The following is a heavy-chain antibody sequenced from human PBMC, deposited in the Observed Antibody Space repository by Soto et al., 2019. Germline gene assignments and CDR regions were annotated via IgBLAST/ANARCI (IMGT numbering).Heavy chain of an antibody. CDR1: GFTFSSYG. Sequence: HPGGSLRLSCAASGFTFSSYGMHWVRQAPGKGLEWVAVIWYDGSNKYYADSVKGRFTISRDNSKNTLYLQMNSLRAEDTAVYYCAREDIVVVVAATLPPDSRCIDVRGQGTTVTGSS. CDR3: AREDIVVVVAATLPPDSRCIDV. CDR2: IWYDGSNK. V-gene: IGHV3-33*01. J-gene: IGHJ6*02. D-gene: IGHD2-15*01.